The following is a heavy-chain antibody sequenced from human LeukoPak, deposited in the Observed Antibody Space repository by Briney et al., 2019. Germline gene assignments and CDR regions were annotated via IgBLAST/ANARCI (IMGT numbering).Heavy chain of an antibody. CDR3: ARDRLHCSGGSCYSQLFDY. CDR1: GFTFSSFG. Sequence: GGSLRLSCAASGFTFSSFGMHWVRQAPGKGVEWGTVVLKDGSDKDYADSVKGRFTIYRDNYKKTLYLQMNSLRAEDTAVYYCARDRLHCSGGSCYSQLFDYWGQGTLVTVSS. J-gene: IGHJ4*02. D-gene: IGHD2-15*01. V-gene: IGHV3-30*19. CDR2: VLKDGSDK.